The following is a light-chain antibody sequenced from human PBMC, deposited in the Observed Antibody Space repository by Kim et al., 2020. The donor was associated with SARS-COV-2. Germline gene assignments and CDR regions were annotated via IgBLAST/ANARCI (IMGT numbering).Light chain of an antibody. V-gene: IGLV8-61*01. CDR2: STN. J-gene: IGLJ3*02. Sequence: QTVVTQEPSVSVSPGGTVTLTCGLSSGSVYTGSYPSWSQKTPGQAPRTLIYSTNARSSGVPDRFSGSILGNKAALTITGAQADDECDYYCLLHVGGGIWVFGGGTQLTVL. CDR1: SGSVYTGSY. CDR3: LLHVGGGIWV.